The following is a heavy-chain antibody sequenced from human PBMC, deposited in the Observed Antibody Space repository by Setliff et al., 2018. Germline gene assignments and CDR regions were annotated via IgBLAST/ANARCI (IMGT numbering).Heavy chain of an antibody. J-gene: IGHJ4*02. V-gene: IGHV3-23*03. Sequence: GGSLRLSCAASGFTFSTYEMSWVRQAPGKGLEWVSIFYDSRGDTYYADSVKGRFTVSKDNSKNTMYLQMNSLRDEDTAIYFCAKCTSWDSHYPYFDYWGQGALVTVSS. CDR3: AKCTSWDSHYPYFDY. D-gene: IGHD4-4*01. CDR2: FYDSRGDT. CDR1: GFTFSTYE.